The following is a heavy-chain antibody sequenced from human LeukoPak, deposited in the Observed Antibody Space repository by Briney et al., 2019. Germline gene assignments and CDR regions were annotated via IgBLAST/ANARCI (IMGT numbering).Heavy chain of an antibody. J-gene: IGHJ4*02. CDR1: GFTFSNYV. Sequence: GGSLRLSCAASGFTFSNYVMSWVRQAPGKGLEWVAVIWYDGSNKYYGDSAKGRFTISRDNSKNTLFLQMNSLRVEDTAVYYCARWGPDKRFDYWGQGAPVTVSP. D-gene: IGHD3-16*01. CDR2: IWYDGSNK. V-gene: IGHV3-33*02. CDR3: ARWGPDKRFDY.